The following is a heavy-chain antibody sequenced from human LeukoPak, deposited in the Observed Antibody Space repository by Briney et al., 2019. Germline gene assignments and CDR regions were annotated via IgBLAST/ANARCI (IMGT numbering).Heavy chain of an antibody. CDR3: ARARSAAGNFDY. Sequence: TRALTRTVSAGSISSGGYYWSCIRQHPGKGLEWIGYIYYSGSTYYNPSLKSRVTISADTSKNQFSLKLISVTTADTAVYYCARARSAAGNFDYWGQGTLVTVSS. V-gene: IGHV4-31*03. D-gene: IGHD6-13*01. CDR1: AGSISSGGYY. J-gene: IGHJ4*02. CDR2: IYYSGST.